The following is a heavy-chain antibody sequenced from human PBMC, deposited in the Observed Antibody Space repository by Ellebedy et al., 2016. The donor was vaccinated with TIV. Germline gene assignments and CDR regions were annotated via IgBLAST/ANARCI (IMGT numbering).Heavy chain of an antibody. CDR1: GYSLANHW. J-gene: IGHJ3*02. CDR3: ARSVRLPDALDI. V-gene: IGHV5-51*01. CDR2: IYPGDSDT. Sequence: PGGSLRLSCKGSGYSLANHWIAWVRQMPGRGLEWMGIIYPGDSDTRYSPSFQGQVPISADRSMNTAFLQWTGLKASDTATYYCARSVRLPDALDIWGPGTMVTVSP.